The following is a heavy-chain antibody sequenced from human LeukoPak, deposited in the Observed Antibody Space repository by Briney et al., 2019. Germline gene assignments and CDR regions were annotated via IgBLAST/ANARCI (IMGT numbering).Heavy chain of an antibody. D-gene: IGHD6-6*01. CDR1: GGSFGGYY. CDR2: INHSGST. V-gene: IGHV4-34*01. CDR3: ARASAYSSSSGVNY. Sequence: SETLSLTCAVYGGSFGGYYWSWIRQPPGKGLEWIGEINHSGSTNYNPSLKSRVTISVDTSKNQFSLRLSSLTAADTAVYYCARASAYSSSSGVNYWGQGTLVTVFS. J-gene: IGHJ4*02.